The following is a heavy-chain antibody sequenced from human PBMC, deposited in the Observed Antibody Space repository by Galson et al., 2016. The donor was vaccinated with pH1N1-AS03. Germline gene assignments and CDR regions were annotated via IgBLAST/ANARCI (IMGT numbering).Heavy chain of an antibody. J-gene: IGHJ4*02. V-gene: IGHV1-18*01. D-gene: IGHD6-13*01. CDR2: SSAYNFNT. CDR1: GYTFTNYA. CDR3: SRDEPGVGIGPAGTKTFEY. Sequence: SVKVSCKASGYTFTNYAISWVRQAPGQGLEWMGWSSAYNFNTNYAQNFKGRVTMTTDTSTSTAYMELRSLNSDDTAVYYCSRDEPGVGIGPAGTKTFEYWGQGTLVIVSS.